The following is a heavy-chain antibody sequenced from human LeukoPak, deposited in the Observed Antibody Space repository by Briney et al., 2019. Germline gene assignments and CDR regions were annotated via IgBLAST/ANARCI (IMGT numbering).Heavy chain of an antibody. Sequence: ETGGSLRLSCAASGFTFSGYAMHWARQAPGKSLQCVAVISYDGINKYYADSVKGRFTVSRDNSKNTLYLQMNSLRAEDTAVYYCARAAVADYFDYWGQGTLVTVSS. CDR3: ARAAVADYFDY. D-gene: IGHD6-19*01. CDR1: GFTFSGYA. V-gene: IGHV3-30-3*01. CDR2: ISYDGINK. J-gene: IGHJ4*02.